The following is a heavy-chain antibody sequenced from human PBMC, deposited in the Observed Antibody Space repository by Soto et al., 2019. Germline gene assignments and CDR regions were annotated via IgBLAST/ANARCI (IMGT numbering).Heavy chain of an antibody. CDR2: ISAHNGNT. J-gene: IGHJ4*02. Sequence: QVHLVQSGAEVKKPGASVKVSCKGSGYAFTTYGITWVRQAPGQGLEGMGWISAHNGNTNYAQKLQGRVTVTSDTSTSTANMELRSLRSDDTAVYYCARGRYGDYWGQGALVTVSS. CDR1: GYAFTTYG. D-gene: IGHD1-1*01. V-gene: IGHV1-18*01. CDR3: ARGRYGDY.